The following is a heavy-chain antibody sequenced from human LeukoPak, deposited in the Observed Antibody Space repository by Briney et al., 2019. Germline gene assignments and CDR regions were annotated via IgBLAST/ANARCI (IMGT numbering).Heavy chain of an antibody. CDR1: GYTFISYG. J-gene: IGHJ6*02. CDR2: ISAYNGNT. Sequence: ASVKVSCKASGYTFISYGISWVRQAPGQGLEWMGWISAYNGNTNYAQKLQGRVTMTTDTYTSTTYMELRSLRSDDTAVYYCARGHGSGSYYQRPDVWGQGTTVTVSS. CDR3: ARGHGSGSYYQRPDV. D-gene: IGHD3-10*01. V-gene: IGHV1-18*01.